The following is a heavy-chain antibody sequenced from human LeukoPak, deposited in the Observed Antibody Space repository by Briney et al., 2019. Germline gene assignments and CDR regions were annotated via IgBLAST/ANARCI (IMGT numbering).Heavy chain of an antibody. CDR3: ARDGREWGSVDY. J-gene: IGHJ4*02. V-gene: IGHV3-11*04. CDR2: ISRSISTI. D-gene: IGHD1-26*01. Sequence: PGGSLRLSCAASGFTFSDYYMAWIRQAPGKGLEWVSYISRSISTIYYADSVKGRFTISRDTAKNSLYLQMNSLRAEDTAVYYCARDGREWGSVDYWGQGTLVTVSS. CDR1: GFTFSDYY.